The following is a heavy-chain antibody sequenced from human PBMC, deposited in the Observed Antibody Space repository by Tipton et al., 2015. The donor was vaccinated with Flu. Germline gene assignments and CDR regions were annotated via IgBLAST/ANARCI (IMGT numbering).Heavy chain of an antibody. V-gene: IGHV3-21*01. CDR1: GFKFRSHT. Sequence: GSLRLSCAASGFKFRSHTMSWVRQAPGKGPEWVSSISSSSSFIHYADSVKGRFTISRDNAEGSLFLQMDSLKAEDTATYYCVATDLFYFDYWGQGTLVTVSS. CDR3: VATDLFYFDY. J-gene: IGHJ4*02. CDR2: ISSSSSFI. D-gene: IGHD5-12*01.